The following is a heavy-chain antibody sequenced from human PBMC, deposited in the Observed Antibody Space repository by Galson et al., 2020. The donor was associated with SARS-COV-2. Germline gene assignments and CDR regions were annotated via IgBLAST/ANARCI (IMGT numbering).Heavy chain of an antibody. CDR3: GKLAEGRRSSEDY. D-gene: IGHD1-26*01. V-gene: IGHV4-59*08. CDR1: RGSINYHY. Sequence: ETLETLSLTCTVSRGSINYHYCSWVRQSPGKGLEWIGYVYDSGITNYNPSLKSRVTISLDRPKNQFSVKLNAVTAADTAVYYCGKLAEGRRSSEDYWGQGTLVTVSA. CDR2: VYDSGIT. J-gene: IGHJ4*02.